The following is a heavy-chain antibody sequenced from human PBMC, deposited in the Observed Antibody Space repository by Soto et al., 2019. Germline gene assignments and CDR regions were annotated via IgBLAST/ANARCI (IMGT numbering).Heavy chain of an antibody. CDR2: IIPIFGTT. V-gene: IGHV1-69*06. CDR1: GGTFSSYA. J-gene: IGHJ6*02. Sequence: QVQLVQSGAEVKKPGSSVKVSCKASGGTFSSYAISWVRQAPGQGLEWMGGIIPIFGTTNYAQKFQGRVTITADKSTSTAYMELSSLRSEDTAVYYCARLVVVAAYYYYGMDVWGQGTTVTVSS. CDR3: ARLVVVAAYYYYGMDV. D-gene: IGHD2-15*01.